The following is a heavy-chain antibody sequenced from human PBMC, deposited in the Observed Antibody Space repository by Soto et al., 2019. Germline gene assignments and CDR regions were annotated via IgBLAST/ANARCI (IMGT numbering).Heavy chain of an antibody. CDR3: ARAEWGSSYTQYYYALDV. D-gene: IGHD6-13*01. J-gene: IGHJ6*02. CDR2: IYSGGST. CDR1: GVTVSNNY. V-gene: IGHV3-53*03. Sequence: PGGSLRLSCAASGVTVSNNYISWVRQPPGKGLEWVSLIYSGGSTYYADSVKGRFTLSRDNSKNTVYLQMNSLRAEDTAVYYCARAEWGSSYTQYYYALDVWGQGTTVTVSS.